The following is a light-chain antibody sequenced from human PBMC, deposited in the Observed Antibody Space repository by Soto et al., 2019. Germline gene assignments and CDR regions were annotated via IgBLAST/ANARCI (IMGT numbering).Light chain of an antibody. CDR1: QSVSNN. CDR3: QQDKNWPPIT. J-gene: IGKJ5*01. CDR2: YAS. V-gene: IGKV3-15*01. Sequence: EIMMTQSPATLSVSPGERATLSCRASQSVSNNLAWYQQKPGQAPRRLIYYASTRATGIPARFSGSGSGTEFTLTISSLQSEDFALYYCQQDKNWPPITFGQGTRLEIK.